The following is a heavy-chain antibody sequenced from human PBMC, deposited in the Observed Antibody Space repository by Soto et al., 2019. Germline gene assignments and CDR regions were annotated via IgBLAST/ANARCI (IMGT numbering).Heavy chain of an antibody. V-gene: IGHV3-23*01. Sequence: GGSLRLSCAASGFTFSSYAMSWVRQAPGKGLEWVSAISGSGGSTYYADSVKGRFTISRDNSKNTLYLQMNSLRAEDTAVYYCAKLVSGTTSLSLYYFDYWGQGTLVTVSS. CDR1: GFTFSSYA. CDR2: ISGSGGST. D-gene: IGHD1-1*01. J-gene: IGHJ4*02. CDR3: AKLVSGTTSLSLYYFDY.